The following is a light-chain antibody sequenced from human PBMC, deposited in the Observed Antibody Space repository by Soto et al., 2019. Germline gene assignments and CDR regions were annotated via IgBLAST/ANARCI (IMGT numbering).Light chain of an antibody. CDR3: QQDNDWPPIT. V-gene: IGKV3-15*01. Sequence: EIMMTQSPATLSVSPGERATLSCRASQTVSNNLAWYQQKPGQAPRLLLYAATTRATGIPARFSGSGFGTQFTLTISSLQSEDFAIYYCQQDNDWPPITFGQGTRLEIK. CDR2: AAT. J-gene: IGKJ5*01. CDR1: QTVSNN.